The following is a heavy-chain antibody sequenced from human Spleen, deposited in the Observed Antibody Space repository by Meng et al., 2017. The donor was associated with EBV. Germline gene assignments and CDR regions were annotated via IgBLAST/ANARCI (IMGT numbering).Heavy chain of an antibody. J-gene: IGHJ4*02. CDR3: ARDEG. V-gene: IGHV4-4*02. Sequence: QRPLLESGPGLVRLSGTLSLTCTGSGVSISSCNWWNWLGQPPGKGLEWIGEIYHDGKFNYSPSLKSRVAISIDTSKNQFSLRLTSMTAADTAVYYCARDEGRGQGTLVTVSS. CDR2: IYHDGKF. CDR1: GVSISSCNW.